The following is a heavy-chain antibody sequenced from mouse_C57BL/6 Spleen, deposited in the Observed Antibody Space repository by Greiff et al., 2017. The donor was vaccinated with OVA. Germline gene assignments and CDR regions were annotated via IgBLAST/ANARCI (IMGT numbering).Heavy chain of an antibody. V-gene: IGHV14-1*01. CDR3: TTGRRPHYYAMDD. D-gene: IGHD2-12*01. Sequence: VQLQQSGAELVRPGASVKLSCTASGFNIKDYYMHWVKQRPEQGLEWIGRIDPEDGDTEYAPKFQGKATMTADTSSNTAYLQLSSLTSEDTAVYYCTTGRRPHYYAMDDWGQGTSVTVSS. J-gene: IGHJ4*01. CDR1: GFNIKDYY. CDR2: IDPEDGDT.